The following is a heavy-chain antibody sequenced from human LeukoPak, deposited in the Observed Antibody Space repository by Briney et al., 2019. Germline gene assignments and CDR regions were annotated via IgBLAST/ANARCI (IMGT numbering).Heavy chain of an antibody. CDR1: GFTFSSYA. CDR3: ARGYYYLSIVVVVAATDLDAFDI. CDR2: ISYDGSNK. J-gene: IGHJ3*02. Sequence: GRSLRLSCAASGFTFSSYAMHWVRQAPGKGLEWVAVISYDGSNKYYADSVKGRFTISRDNSKNTLYLQMNSLRAEDTAVYYCARGYYYLSIVVVVAATDLDAFDIWGQGTMVTVSS. V-gene: IGHV3-30-3*01. D-gene: IGHD2-15*01.